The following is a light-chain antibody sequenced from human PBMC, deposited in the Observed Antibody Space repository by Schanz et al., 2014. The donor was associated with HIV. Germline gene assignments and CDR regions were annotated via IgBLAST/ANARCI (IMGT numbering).Light chain of an antibody. CDR2: AAS. Sequence: DIQMTQSPSSLSASVGDRVTITCRASQSIGIYLNWFQQKPGKAPKLLIYAASGLQSGVPSRFSGSGSGTDFTLTITSLQPEDFATYYCQQSYSTFPKVFGQGTKVEIK. CDR3: QQSYSTFPKV. CDR1: QSIGIY. V-gene: IGKV1-39*01. J-gene: IGKJ1*01.